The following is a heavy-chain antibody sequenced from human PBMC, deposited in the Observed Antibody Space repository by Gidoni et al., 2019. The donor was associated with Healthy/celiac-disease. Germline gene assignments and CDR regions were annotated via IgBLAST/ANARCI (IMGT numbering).Heavy chain of an antibody. V-gene: IGHV1-69*01. D-gene: IGHD6-19*01. J-gene: IGHJ1*01. CDR2: IIPIFGTA. CDR3: ARVSGIAVAGTGAEYFQH. Sequence: QVQLVQSGAEVKKPGSSVKVSCKASGGTFSSYAISWVRQAPGQGLEWMGGIIPIFGTANYAQKFQGRVTITADESTSTAYMELSSLRSEDTAVYYCARVSGIAVAGTGAEYFQHWGQGTLVTVSS. CDR1: GGTFSSYA.